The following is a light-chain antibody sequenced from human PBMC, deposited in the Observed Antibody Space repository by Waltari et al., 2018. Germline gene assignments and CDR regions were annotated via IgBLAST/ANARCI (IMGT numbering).Light chain of an antibody. Sequence: QSVVTQPPSVSGAPGQRVTIPCTGGSPNIGAGYDVHWYQQLPGTAPKLLVYGNINRPSGVPDRFSVSKSDTSASLAITGLQAEDEADYYCQSYDSSLSVVFGGGTKLTVL. CDR3: QSYDSSLSVV. CDR1: SPNIGAGYD. V-gene: IGLV1-40*01. J-gene: IGLJ3*02. CDR2: GNI.